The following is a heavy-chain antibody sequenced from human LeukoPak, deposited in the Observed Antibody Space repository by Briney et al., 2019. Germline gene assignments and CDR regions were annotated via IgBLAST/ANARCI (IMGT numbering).Heavy chain of an antibody. D-gene: IGHD3-10*01. V-gene: IGHV1-46*01. Sequence: ASVRVSCKASGYTFTSYYMHWGRQAPGQGGEWMGIINPSGGSTSYAQKCQGRETMPRDMSTSTVYMELSSLRSEDTAVYYCARVGYYGSGTGDAFDIWGQGTMVTVSS. CDR2: INPSGGST. J-gene: IGHJ3*02. CDR1: GYTFTSYY. CDR3: ARVGYYGSGTGDAFDI.